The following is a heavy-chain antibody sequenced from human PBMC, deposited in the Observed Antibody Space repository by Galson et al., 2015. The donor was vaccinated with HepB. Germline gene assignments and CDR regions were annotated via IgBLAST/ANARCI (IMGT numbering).Heavy chain of an antibody. CDR1: GGSISSYY. D-gene: IGHD2-2*01. V-gene: IGHV4-59*12. CDR2: IYYSGST. CDR3: ARDYQLLSGGMDV. J-gene: IGHJ6*02. Sequence: SETLSLTCSVSGGSISSYYWSWIRQPPGKGLEWIGYIYYSGSTNYNPSLKSRVTMSVDTSKNQFSLNLNSVTAADTAVYYCARDYQLLSGGMDVWGQGTTVTVSS.